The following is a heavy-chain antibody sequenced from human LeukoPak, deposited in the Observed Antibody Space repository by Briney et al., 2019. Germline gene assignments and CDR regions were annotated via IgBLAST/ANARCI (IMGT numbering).Heavy chain of an antibody. Sequence: GRSLRLSCAASGFTFDDYAMHWVRQAPGKGLEWVSGISWNSGSIGYADSVKGRFTISRDNAKNSLYLQMNSLRAEGTALYYCAKDIGSSGWYDYWGQGTLVTVSS. V-gene: IGHV3-9*01. CDR3: AKDIGSSGWYDY. D-gene: IGHD6-19*01. J-gene: IGHJ4*02. CDR1: GFTFDDYA. CDR2: ISWNSGSI.